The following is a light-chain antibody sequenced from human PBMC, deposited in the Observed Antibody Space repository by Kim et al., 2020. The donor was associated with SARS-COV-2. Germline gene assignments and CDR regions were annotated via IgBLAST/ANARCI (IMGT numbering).Light chain of an antibody. CDR1: NIGSKN. J-gene: IGLJ3*02. Sequence: VPVALGQTARITCERDNIGSKNVHWYRQMPGQAPVLVIYRDSSRPSGIPERFSGSNSGNTATLTITGAQAGDEADYYCQVWDTSTVFGGGTQLTVL. V-gene: IGLV3-9*01. CDR2: RDS. CDR3: QVWDTSTV.